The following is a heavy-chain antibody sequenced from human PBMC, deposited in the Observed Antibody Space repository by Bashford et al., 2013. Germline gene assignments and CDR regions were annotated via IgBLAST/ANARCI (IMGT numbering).Heavy chain of an antibody. Sequence: SETLSLTCTVSGDSISSGNYFWNWIRQPPGKQLEWIGYFYKSDSTNDNPSLRNRVSISADTSRNQFSLKLSSVTAADTAIYYCARSPSDYRVSGTLDSWGQGTLVTVSS. J-gene: IGHJ4*02. CDR3: ARSPSDYRVSGTLDS. CDR2: FYKSDST. D-gene: IGHD4-11*01. CDR1: GDSISSGNYF. V-gene: IGHV4-61*01.